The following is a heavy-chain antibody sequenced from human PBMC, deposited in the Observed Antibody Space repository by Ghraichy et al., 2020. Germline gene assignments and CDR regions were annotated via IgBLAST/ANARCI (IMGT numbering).Heavy chain of an antibody. CDR3: AKSGDSSAWYSYYGMDV. V-gene: IGHV3-23*01. CDR1: GFTFSSYA. CDR2: ISGSGGST. J-gene: IGHJ6*02. Sequence: GGSLRLSCAASGFTFSSYAMSWVRQAPGKGLEWVSAISGSGGSTYYPDSVKGRFTISRDNSKHALYLQMNSLSAEDTAVYYCAKSGDSSAWYSYYGMDVWSQGTTVTGSS. D-gene: IGHD3-22*01.